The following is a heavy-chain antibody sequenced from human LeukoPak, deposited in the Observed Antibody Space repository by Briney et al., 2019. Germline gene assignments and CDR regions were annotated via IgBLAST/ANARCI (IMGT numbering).Heavy chain of an antibody. CDR2: INPNSGGT. CDR1: GYTFTGYY. Sequence: ASVKVSCKASGYTFTGYYMHWVRQAPGQGLEWMGRINPNSGGTNYAQKFQGRVIMTRDTSISTAYMELSRLRSDDTAVYYCARKVGATRAFDIWGQGTMVTVSS. J-gene: IGHJ3*02. V-gene: IGHV1-2*02. D-gene: IGHD1-26*01. CDR3: ARKVGATRAFDI.